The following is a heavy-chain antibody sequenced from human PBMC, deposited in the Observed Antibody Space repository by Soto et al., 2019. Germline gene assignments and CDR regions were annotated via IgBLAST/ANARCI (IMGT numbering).Heavy chain of an antibody. CDR1: GYTFTSYG. D-gene: IGHD3-3*01. CDR3: ARDITTFGVVIIRGGSDAFDI. CDR2: ISAYNGNT. Sequence: ASVKVSCKASGYTFTSYGISWVRQAPGQGLEWMGWISAYNGNTNYAQKLQGRVTMTTDTSTSTAYMELRSLRSDDTAVYYCARDITTFGVVIIRGGSDAFDIWGQGTMLTVSS. J-gene: IGHJ3*02. V-gene: IGHV1-18*01.